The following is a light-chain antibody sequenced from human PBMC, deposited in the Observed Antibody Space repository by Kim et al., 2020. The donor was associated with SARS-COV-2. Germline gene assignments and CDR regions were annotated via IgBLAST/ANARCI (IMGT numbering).Light chain of an antibody. CDR3: HQHFSFPYT. CDR1: QSISIW. Sequence: SASVEDRVTITCLASQSISIWLAWYQQKPGKAPRLLIYKASTLQSGVPSRFSGSESGTEFTLTISSLQPDDFATYYCHQHFSFPYTFGQGTKLEI. J-gene: IGKJ2*01. V-gene: IGKV1-5*03. CDR2: KAS.